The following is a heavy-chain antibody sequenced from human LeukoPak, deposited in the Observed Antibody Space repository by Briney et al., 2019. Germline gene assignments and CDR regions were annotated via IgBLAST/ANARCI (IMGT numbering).Heavy chain of an antibody. CDR1: GYTFTSYG. CDR3: ARSNYDFWSGYYNYYYMDV. D-gene: IGHD3-3*01. Sequence: ASVKVSCKASGYTFTSYGISWVRQAPGQGLEWMGWISAYNGNTNYAQKLQGRVTMTTDTSTSTAYMELRSLRSDDTAVYYCARSNYDFWSGYYNYYYMDVWGKGTTATVSS. CDR2: ISAYNGNT. V-gene: IGHV1-18*01. J-gene: IGHJ6*03.